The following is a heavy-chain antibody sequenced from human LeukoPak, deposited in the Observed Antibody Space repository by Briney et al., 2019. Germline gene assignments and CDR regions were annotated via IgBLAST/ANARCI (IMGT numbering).Heavy chain of an antibody. CDR1: GYSISSGYY. CDR2: INHSGST. Sequence: PSETLSLTCTVSGYSISSGYYWSWIRQPPGKGLEWIGEINHSGSTNYNPSLKSRVTISVDTSKNQFSLKLSSVTAADTAVYYCARGSRTWYYYDSSGPRGNWFDPWGQGTLVTVSS. J-gene: IGHJ5*02. V-gene: IGHV4-38-2*02. D-gene: IGHD3-22*01. CDR3: ARGSRTWYYYDSSGPRGNWFDP.